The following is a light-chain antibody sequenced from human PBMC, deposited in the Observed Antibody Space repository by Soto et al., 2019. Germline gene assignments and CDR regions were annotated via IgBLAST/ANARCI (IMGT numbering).Light chain of an antibody. J-gene: IGLJ3*02. CDR3: SSYTSSSTPLV. Sequence: QSALTQPASVSGSPGQSITLSCTGTSSDVGGYNYVSWYQQHPGKAPKLMIYDVTNRPSGVSKRVSGSKSGNTASLTISGLLAEDEADYYCSSYTSSSTPLVFGGGTKVTVL. CDR1: SSDVGGYNY. CDR2: DVT. V-gene: IGLV2-14*01.